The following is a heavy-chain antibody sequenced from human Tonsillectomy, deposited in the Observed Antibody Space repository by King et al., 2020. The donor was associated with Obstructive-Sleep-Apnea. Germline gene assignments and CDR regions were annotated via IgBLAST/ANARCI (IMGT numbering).Heavy chain of an antibody. D-gene: IGHD3-22*01. CDR3: ARDEDRSSGPTTDYHAMAG. CDR1: GFTFSSYG. V-gene: IGHV3-33*01. J-gene: IGHJ6*02. Sequence: VQLVESGGGVVQPGRSLRLSCAASGFTFSSYGMQWVRQAPGKGLEWVAIIWYDGTNEYYADSVKGRFTISRDNSKNMLFLQMNSLRVEDTGVYYCARDEDRSSGPTTDYHAMAGWGQGTTVAVSS. CDR2: IWYDGTNE.